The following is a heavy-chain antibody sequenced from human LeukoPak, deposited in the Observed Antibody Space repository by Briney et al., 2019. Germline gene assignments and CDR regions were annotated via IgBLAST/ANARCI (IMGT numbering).Heavy chain of an antibody. V-gene: IGHV4-34*01. CDR2: INHSGST. CDR3: AREGRGYSYGSFDY. CDR1: GGSFSGYY. Sequence: SETLSLTCAVYGGSFSGYYWSWIRQPPGKGLEWIGEINHSGSTNYNPSLKSRVTISVDTSKNQFSLKLSSVTAADTAVYYCAREGRGYSYGSFDYWGQGTLVTVSS. D-gene: IGHD5-18*01. J-gene: IGHJ4*02.